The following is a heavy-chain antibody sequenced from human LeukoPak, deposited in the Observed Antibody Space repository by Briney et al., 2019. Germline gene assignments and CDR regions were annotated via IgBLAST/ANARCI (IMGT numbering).Heavy chain of an antibody. J-gene: IGHJ6*02. V-gene: IGHV3-30*18. Sequence: GGSLRLSCAASGFTFSSYAMSWVRQAPGKGLEWVAVISYDGSNKYYADSVKGRFTISRDNSKNTLYLQMNSLRAEDTAVYYCAKDQTGYCSSTSCSGMDVWGQGTTVTVSS. CDR1: GFTFSSYA. D-gene: IGHD2-2*01. CDR3: AKDQTGYCSSTSCSGMDV. CDR2: ISYDGSNK.